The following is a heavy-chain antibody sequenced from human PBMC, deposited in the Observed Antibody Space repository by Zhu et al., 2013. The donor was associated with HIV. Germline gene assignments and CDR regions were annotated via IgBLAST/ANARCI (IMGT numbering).Heavy chain of an antibody. CDR1: GFTFSSYA. D-gene: IGHD3-10*01. Sequence: EVQLLESGGGLVQPGGSLRLSCAASGFTFSSYAMSWVRQAPGKGLEWVSAISGSGGSTYYADSVKGRFTISRDNSKNTLYLQMNSLRAEDTAVYYCAKDHAGLWFRELGPHWFDPWGQGTLVTVSS. J-gene: IGHJ5*02. V-gene: IGHV3-23*01. CDR2: ISGSGGST. CDR3: AKDHAGLWFRELGPHWFDP.